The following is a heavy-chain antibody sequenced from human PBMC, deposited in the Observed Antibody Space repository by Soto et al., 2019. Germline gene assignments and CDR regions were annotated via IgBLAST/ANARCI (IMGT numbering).Heavy chain of an antibody. CDR3: ARSAYYYGSGPRYYYYYYMDV. CDR2: MNPNSGNT. D-gene: IGHD3-10*01. J-gene: IGHJ6*03. CDR1: GYTFTSYD. Sequence: ASVKVSCKASGYTFTSYDINWVRQATGQGLEWMGWMNPNSGNTGYAQKFQGRVTMTRNTSISTAYMELSSLRSEDTAVYYCARSAYYYGSGPRYYYYYYMDVWGKGTTVTVSS. V-gene: IGHV1-8*01.